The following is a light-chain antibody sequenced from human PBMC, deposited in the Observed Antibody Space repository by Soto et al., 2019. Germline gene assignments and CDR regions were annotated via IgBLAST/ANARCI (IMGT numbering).Light chain of an antibody. V-gene: IGLV2-14*01. CDR2: EVS. CDR3: SSRTTSNPYV. Sequence: QSALTQPASVSGSPGQSITISCTGTSSDIGAYNSVSWYQHHPGKAPKLMIYEVSNRPSGVSNRFSASKSGNTASLTISGLQAEDEADYYCSSRTTSNPYVFGTGTKGTVL. CDR1: SSDIGAYNS. J-gene: IGLJ1*01.